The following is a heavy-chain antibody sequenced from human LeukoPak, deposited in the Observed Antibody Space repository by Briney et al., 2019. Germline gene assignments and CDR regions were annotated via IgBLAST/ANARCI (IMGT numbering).Heavy chain of an antibody. CDR2: INPSGGST. Sequence: GASVKVSCEASGYTFTSYYMHWVRQAPGQGLEWMGIINPSGGSTSYAQKFQGRVTITADESTSTAYMELSSLRSEDTAVYYRAGEYSSSFAVYYYYMDVWGKGTTVTVSS. J-gene: IGHJ6*03. D-gene: IGHD6-6*01. CDR3: AGEYSSSFAVYYYYMDV. CDR1: GYTFTSYY. V-gene: IGHV1-46*01.